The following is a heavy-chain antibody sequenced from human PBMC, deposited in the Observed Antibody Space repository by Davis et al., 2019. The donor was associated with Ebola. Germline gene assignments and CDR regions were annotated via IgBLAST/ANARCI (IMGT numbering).Heavy chain of an antibody. CDR1: GFTFSSYA. V-gene: IGHV3-23*01. J-gene: IGHJ5*01. CDR3: VKDGFCVSSTCYRGWFDS. D-gene: IGHD2-2*03. CDR2: ISGSGGST. Sequence: GGSLRLSCAASGFTFSSYAMSWVRQAPGKGLEWVSAISGSGGSTYYADSVKGRFTISRDNSKNTLYLQMSSLRAEDTAMYYCVKDGFCVSSTCYRGWFDSWGQGTLVTVSS.